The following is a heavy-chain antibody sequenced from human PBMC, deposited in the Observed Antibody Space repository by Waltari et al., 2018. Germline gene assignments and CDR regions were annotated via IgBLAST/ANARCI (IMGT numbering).Heavy chain of an antibody. D-gene: IGHD5-12*01. V-gene: IGHV1-69*09. CDR2: INPDNGIA. CDR1: GGTFSSYA. CDR3: ARYSGYDRTFDY. J-gene: IGHJ4*01. Sequence: QVQLVQSGAEVKKPGSSVKVSCKASGGTFSSYAISWVRQAPGQGLEWMGRINPDNGIANYAEKFQGRVTVTADKSTSTAYMELSSLRSEDTAVYYCARYSGYDRTFDYWGQGTLVTVSS.